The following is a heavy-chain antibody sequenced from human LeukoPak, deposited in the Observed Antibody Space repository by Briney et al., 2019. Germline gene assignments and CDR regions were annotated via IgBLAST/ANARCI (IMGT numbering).Heavy chain of an antibody. Sequence: GGSLRLSCAASGFTFSSYAMSWVRQAPGKGLEWVSSISSSSSYIYYADSVKGRFTISRDNAKNSLYLQMNSLRAEDTAVYYCARESTAVAADYWGQGTLVTVSS. CDR2: ISSSSSYI. D-gene: IGHD6-19*01. CDR1: GFTFSSYA. J-gene: IGHJ4*02. CDR3: ARESTAVAADY. V-gene: IGHV3-21*01.